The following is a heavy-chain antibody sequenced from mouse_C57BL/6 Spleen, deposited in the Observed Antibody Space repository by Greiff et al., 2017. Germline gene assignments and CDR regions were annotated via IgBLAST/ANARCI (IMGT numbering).Heavy chain of an antibody. CDR3: AREGITTVGGLDY. J-gene: IGHJ2*01. V-gene: IGHV14-3*01. CDR2: IDPANGNT. Sequence: VHVKQSVAELVRPGASVKLSCTASGFNIKNTYMHWVKQRPEQGLEWIGRIDPANGNTKYAPKFQGKATITADTSSNTAYLQLSSLTSEDTAIYYCAREGITTVGGLDYWGQGTTLTVSS. CDR1: GFNIKNTY. D-gene: IGHD1-1*01.